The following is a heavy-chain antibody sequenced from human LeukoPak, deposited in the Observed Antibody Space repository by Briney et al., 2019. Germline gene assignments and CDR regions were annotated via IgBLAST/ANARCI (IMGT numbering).Heavy chain of an antibody. J-gene: IGHJ6*02. CDR3: ARVRWPPYYYYGMDV. D-gene: IGHD4-23*01. V-gene: IGHV1-18*01. CDR2: ISAYNGNT. CDR1: GYTFTSYG. Sequence: ASVNVSCKASGYTFTSYGISWVRQAPGQGLEWMGWISAYNGNTNYAQKLQGRVTMTTDTSTSTAYMELRSLRSDDTAVYYCARVRWPPYYYYGMDVWGQGTTVTVSS.